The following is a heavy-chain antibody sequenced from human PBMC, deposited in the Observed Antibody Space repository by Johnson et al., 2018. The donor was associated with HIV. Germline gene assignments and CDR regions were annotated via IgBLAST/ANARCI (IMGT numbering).Heavy chain of an antibody. CDR1: GFTFDDYA. D-gene: IGHD2-21*01. CDR3: AKEVAYCGGDCCNTPGDV. Sequence: VQLVESGGGLVQPGRSLRLSCAASGFTFDDYAMHWVRQAPGKGLEWVSGISWNSGSIGYADSVKGRFTISRDNAKNSLYLQMNSLRAEDTALYYCAKEVAYCGGDCCNTPGDVWGQGTMVTVSS. CDR2: ISWNSGSI. V-gene: IGHV3-9*01. J-gene: IGHJ3*01.